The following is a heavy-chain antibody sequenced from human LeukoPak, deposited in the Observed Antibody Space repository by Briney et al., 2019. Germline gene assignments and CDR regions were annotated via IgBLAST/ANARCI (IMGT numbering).Heavy chain of an antibody. CDR1: GGSISSYY. D-gene: IGHD6-19*01. V-gene: IGHV4-59*08. CDR2: IHYSGST. J-gene: IGHJ4*02. CDR3: ARHRLSIVVAGPYYFDY. Sequence: SETLSLTCTVSGGSISSYYWSWIRQPPGKGLEWIGYIHYSGSTNYNPSLKSRVTISVDTSKNQFSLKLSSVTAADTAVYYCARHRLSIVVAGPYYFDYWGQGTLVTVSS.